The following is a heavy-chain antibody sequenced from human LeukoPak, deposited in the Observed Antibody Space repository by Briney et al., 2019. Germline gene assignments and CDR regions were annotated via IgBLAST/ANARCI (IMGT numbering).Heavy chain of an antibody. CDR3: AREGHYDSSGYPPDY. V-gene: IGHV1-3*04. CDR2: IGTYKGDT. D-gene: IGHD3-22*01. J-gene: IGHJ4*02. CDR1: GYTFTSYA. Sequence: GASVKVSCKASGYTFTSYAMHWVRQAPGQRLERMGWIGTYKGDTNYPQKFQGRVTMTTETSTSTAYMELRSLRSDDTAVYYCAREGHYDSSGYPPDYWGQGTLVTVSS.